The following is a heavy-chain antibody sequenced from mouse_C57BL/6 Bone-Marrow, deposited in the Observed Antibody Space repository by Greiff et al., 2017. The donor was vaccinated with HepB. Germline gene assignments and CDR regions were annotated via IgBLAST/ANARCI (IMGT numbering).Heavy chain of an antibody. CDR2: ISDGGSYT. V-gene: IGHV5-4*01. CDR3: ARGGPTIATTWYFDV. D-gene: IGHD2-14*01. CDR1: GFTFSSYA. Sequence: EVQRVESGGGLVKPGGSLKLSCAASGFTFSSYAMSWVRQTPEKRLEWVATISDGGSYTYYPDNVKGRFTISRDNAKNNLYLQMSQLKSEDTAMYYCARGGPTIATTWYFDVWGTGTTVTVSS. J-gene: IGHJ1*03.